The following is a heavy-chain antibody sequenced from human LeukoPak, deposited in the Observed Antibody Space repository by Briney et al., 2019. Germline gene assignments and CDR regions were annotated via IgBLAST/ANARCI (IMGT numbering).Heavy chain of an antibody. J-gene: IGHJ4*02. D-gene: IGHD6-13*01. Sequence: PGRSLRLSCAASGFTFSSYGMHWVRQAPGKGLEWVAVIWYDGINKFHADSVKGRFTISRDNSKNTVHLQMNSLRAEDTAVYYCTRERKSGIAAFDYWGQGTLVTVSS. CDR2: IWYDGINK. CDR3: TRERKSGIAAFDY. V-gene: IGHV3-33*01. CDR1: GFTFSSYG.